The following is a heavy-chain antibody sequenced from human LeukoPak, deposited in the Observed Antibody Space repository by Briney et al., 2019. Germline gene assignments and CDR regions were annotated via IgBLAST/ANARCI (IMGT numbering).Heavy chain of an antibody. Sequence: GGSLRLSCAASGFTFSSYWMSWVRQAPGKGLEWVANIKQDGSEKYYVDSVKGRFTISRGNAKNSLYLQMNSLRAEDTAVYYCATELVVVAATLDVWGQGTTVTVSS. J-gene: IGHJ6*02. D-gene: IGHD2-15*01. CDR2: IKQDGSEK. CDR1: GFTFSSYW. CDR3: ATELVVVAATLDV. V-gene: IGHV3-7*04.